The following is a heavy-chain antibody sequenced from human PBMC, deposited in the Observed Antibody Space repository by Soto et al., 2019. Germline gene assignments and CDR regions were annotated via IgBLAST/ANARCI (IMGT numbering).Heavy chain of an antibody. J-gene: IGHJ5*02. D-gene: IGHD2-15*01. CDR2: VNPNSGNT. CDR1: GYTFTSYD. Sequence: ASVKVSCKASGYTFTSYDINWVRQATGQGLERMGWVNPNSGNTGYAQKFQGRVTMTRNTSISTAYMELSSLRSEDTAVYYCARGGHCSGGSCYDWFDPWGQGTLVTVSS. V-gene: IGHV1-8*01. CDR3: ARGGHCSGGSCYDWFDP.